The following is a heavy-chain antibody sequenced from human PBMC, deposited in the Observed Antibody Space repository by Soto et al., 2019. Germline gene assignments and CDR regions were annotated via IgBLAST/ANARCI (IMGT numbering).Heavy chain of an antibody. CDR2: IYYSGST. Sequence: SETMSLTSTFSDSSIGSISYYWGWIRPPPGKGLEWIGSIYYSGSTYYNPPLKSRVTISVDTSKNQFSLKLSSVTAADTAVYYCARHSSSWYVFDYWGQGTLVTVSS. CDR3: ARHSSSWYVFDY. V-gene: IGHV4-39*01. D-gene: IGHD6-13*01. J-gene: IGHJ4*02. CDR1: DSSIGSISYY.